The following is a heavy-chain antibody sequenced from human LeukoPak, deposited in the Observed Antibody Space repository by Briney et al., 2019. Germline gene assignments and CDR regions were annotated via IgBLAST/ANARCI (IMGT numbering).Heavy chain of an antibody. CDR1: GYTFTGYY. CDR3: ARRGYYGSGSYYKT. D-gene: IGHD3-10*01. V-gene: IGHV1-2*02. Sequence: ASVKVSCKASGYTFTGYYMHWVRQAPGQGLEWMGWINPNSGGTNYAQKFQGRVTMTRDTSISTAYMELSRLRSDDTAVYYCARRGYYGSGSYYKTWGQGTLVTVSS. CDR2: INPNSGGT. J-gene: IGHJ5*02.